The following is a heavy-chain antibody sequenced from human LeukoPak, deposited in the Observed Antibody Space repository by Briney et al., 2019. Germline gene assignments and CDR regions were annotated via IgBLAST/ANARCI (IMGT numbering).Heavy chain of an antibody. D-gene: IGHD3/OR15-3a*01. J-gene: IGHJ4*02. CDR3: ARDVEASNFWTGYSY. CDR1: GFTFSSYG. Sequence: GGSLRLSCAASGFTFSSYGTHWVRQARGKGLEWVAVISYDGSNKYYADSVKGRFTISRDNSKNTLYLQMNSLRAEDTAVYYCARDVEASNFWTGYSYWGQGSLVTVSS. CDR2: ISYDGSNK. V-gene: IGHV3-30*19.